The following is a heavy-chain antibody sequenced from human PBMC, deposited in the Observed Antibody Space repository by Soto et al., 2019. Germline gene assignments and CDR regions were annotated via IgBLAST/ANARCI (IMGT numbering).Heavy chain of an antibody. Sequence: EVQLVESGGGLVQPGRSLRLSCAASGFTFDDYAMHWVRQAPGKGLEWVSGISWNSGSIGYADSVKGRFTISRDNAKNSLYLQMNSLRAEDTPLYYCAKDTGAQYYYYMHVWGKGTTVTVSS. CDR2: ISWNSGSI. CDR3: AKDTGAQYYYYMHV. J-gene: IGHJ6*03. CDR1: GFTFDDYA. V-gene: IGHV3-9*01.